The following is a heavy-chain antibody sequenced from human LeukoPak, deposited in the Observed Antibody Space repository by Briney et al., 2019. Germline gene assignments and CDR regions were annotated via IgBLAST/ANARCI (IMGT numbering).Heavy chain of an antibody. Sequence: SETLSLTCTVSGVSISSYYWSWIRQPPGKGLEWIGYIHNSGITNYNPSLKSRVTISVDTSKNQFSLKLSSVTAADTAVYYCARDSIAVGGDYWGQGTLVTVSS. V-gene: IGHV4-4*08. CDR2: IHNSGIT. CDR3: ARDSIAVGGDY. J-gene: IGHJ4*02. D-gene: IGHD6-19*01. CDR1: GVSISSYY.